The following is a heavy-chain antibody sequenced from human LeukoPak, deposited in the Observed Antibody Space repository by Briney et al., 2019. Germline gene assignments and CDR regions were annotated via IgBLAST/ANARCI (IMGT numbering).Heavy chain of an antibody. Sequence: ASVKVSCKASGYTFTGYYMHWVRQAPGQGLEWMGWINPNSGGTNCAQKFQGRVTMTRDTSINTAYMELSSLRFDDTAVYYCARGATAGRFSLRPTGAYYMDVWGKGTTVTVSS. CDR1: GYTFTGYY. CDR2: INPNSGGT. D-gene: IGHD6-13*01. J-gene: IGHJ6*03. V-gene: IGHV1-2*02. CDR3: ARGATAGRFSLRPTGAYYMDV.